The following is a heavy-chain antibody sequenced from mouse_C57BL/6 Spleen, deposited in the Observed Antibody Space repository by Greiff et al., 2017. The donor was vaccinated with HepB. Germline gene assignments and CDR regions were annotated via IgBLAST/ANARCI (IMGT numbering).Heavy chain of an antibody. J-gene: IGHJ3*01. V-gene: IGHV1-50*01. CDR2: IDPSDSYT. Sequence: QVQLQQPGAELVKPGASVKLSCKASGYTFTSYWMQWVKQRPGQGLEWIGEIDPSDSYTNYNQKFKGKATLTVDTSSSTAYMQLSSLTSEDSAVYYCARGAGTRAWFADWGQGTLVTVSA. D-gene: IGHD4-1*01. CDR3: ARGAGTRAWFAD. CDR1: GYTFTSYW.